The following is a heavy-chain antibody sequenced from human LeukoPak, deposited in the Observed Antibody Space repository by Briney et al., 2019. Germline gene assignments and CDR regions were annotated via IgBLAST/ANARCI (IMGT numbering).Heavy chain of an antibody. D-gene: IGHD5-18*01. CDR2: INPDGTII. Sequence: AGGSLRLSCVGSGFTYTDHWMHWFRRAPGKGPVWVSRINPDGTIIDYADSVKGRFSISRDNAKNLLYLQMNGLRADDTAVYYCAKDLSWNTADRWGQGILVTVSS. V-gene: IGHV3-74*01. CDR3: AKDLSWNTADR. CDR1: GFTYTDHW. J-gene: IGHJ5*02.